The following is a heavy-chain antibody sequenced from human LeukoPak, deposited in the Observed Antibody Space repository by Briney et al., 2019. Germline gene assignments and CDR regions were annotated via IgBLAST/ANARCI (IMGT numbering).Heavy chain of an antibody. D-gene: IGHD5-12*01. CDR2: IYHSGST. CDR1: GGSISAYY. J-gene: IGHJ1*01. Sequence: SETLSLTCTVSGGSISAYYWSWIRQPPGKGLEWIGYIYHSGSTKYNPSLKSRVTISVDTSKNQFSLKLSSVTAADAAVYYCARDGYSGNDGLWGQGTLVTVSS. V-gene: IGHV4-59*01. CDR3: ARDGYSGNDGL.